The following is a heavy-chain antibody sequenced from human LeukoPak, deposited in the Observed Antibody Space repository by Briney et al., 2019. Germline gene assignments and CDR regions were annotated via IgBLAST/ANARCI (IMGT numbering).Heavy chain of an antibody. CDR1: GFTFSSYA. D-gene: IGHD2-15*01. CDR3: AVVVAATLSFDY. Sequence: GGSLRLSCAASGFTFSSYAMSWVRQAPGKGLEWASLIYSGGSTNSADSVKDRFTISRDNSKNTVYFQTNSLRAEDTAVYYCAVVVAATLSFDYWGQGILVTVSS. CDR2: IYSGGST. V-gene: IGHV3-66*01. J-gene: IGHJ4*02.